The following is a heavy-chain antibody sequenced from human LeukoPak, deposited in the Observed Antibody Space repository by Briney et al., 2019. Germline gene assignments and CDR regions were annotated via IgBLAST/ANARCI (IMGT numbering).Heavy chain of an antibody. CDR1: RYSFTTYD. V-gene: IGHV1-8*01. Sequence: ASVKVSCKASRYSFTTYDINWVRQAPGQGLEWMGWMNPNSGKTNFAQKFQGRVTMTRTTSISTAYMEVSSLRSEDTAVCYCARGLSPGDYWGQGTLVTVSS. CDR3: ARGLSPGDY. CDR2: MNPNSGKT. J-gene: IGHJ4*02.